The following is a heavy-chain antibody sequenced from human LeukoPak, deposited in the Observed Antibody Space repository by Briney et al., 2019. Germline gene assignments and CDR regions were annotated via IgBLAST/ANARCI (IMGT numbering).Heavy chain of an antibody. CDR1: GGSFSGYY. CDR3: ARGKAN. V-gene: IGHV4-34*01. J-gene: IGHJ4*02. CDR2: INHSGST. Sequence: SVTLSLTCAVYGGSFSGYYWSWIRQPPGKGLEWIGEINHSGSTNYNPSLKSRVTISVDTSKNQFSLKLSSVTAADTAVYYCARGKANWGQGTLVTVSS.